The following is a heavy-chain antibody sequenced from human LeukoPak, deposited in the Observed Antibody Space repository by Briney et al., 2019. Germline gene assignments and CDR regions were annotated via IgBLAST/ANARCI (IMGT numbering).Heavy chain of an antibody. CDR1: GFTFSSYA. CDR2: ISGSGGST. V-gene: IGHV3-23*01. J-gene: IGHJ4*02. CDR3: AKSLMVRGVVDY. D-gene: IGHD3-10*01. Sequence: PGGSLRLSCAASGFTFSSYAMSWARQAPGKGLEWVSAISGSGGSTYYADSVKGRFTISRDNSKNTLYLQMNSLRAEDTAVYYCAKSLMVRGVVDYWGQGTLVTVSS.